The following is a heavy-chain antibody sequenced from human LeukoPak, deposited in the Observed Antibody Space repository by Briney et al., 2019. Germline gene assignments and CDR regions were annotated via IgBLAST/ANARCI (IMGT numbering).Heavy chain of an antibody. CDR3: AREESGAAAGTFSY. V-gene: IGHV3-48*01. D-gene: IGHD6-13*01. Sequence: GGSLRLSCAAYGFTFSSYSMNWVRQAPGKGLEWVSYISSSSSTIYYADSVKGRFTISRDNAKNSLYLQMNSLRAEDTAVYYCAREESGAAAGTFSYWGQGTLVTVSS. CDR1: GFTFSSYS. CDR2: ISSSSSTI. J-gene: IGHJ4*02.